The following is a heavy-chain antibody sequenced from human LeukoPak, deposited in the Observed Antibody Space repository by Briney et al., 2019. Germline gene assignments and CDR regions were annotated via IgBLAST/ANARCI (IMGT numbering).Heavy chain of an antibody. D-gene: IGHD6-13*01. CDR1: GGSFSGYY. V-gene: IGHV4-34*01. J-gene: IGHJ4*02. CDR3: ARGLGIVAAGRPIDY. CDR2: INHSGST. Sequence: PSETLSLTCAVYGGSFSGYYWSWIRQPPGKGLEWIGEINHSGSTNYNPSLKSRVTISVDTSKNQFSLKLSSVTAADTAVYYCARGLGIVAAGRPIDYWGQGTLVTVSS.